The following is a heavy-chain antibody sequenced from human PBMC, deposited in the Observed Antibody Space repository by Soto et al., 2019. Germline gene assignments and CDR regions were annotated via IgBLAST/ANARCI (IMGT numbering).Heavy chain of an antibody. J-gene: IGHJ4*02. V-gene: IGHV4-30-4*01. CDR2: IYYSGST. Sequence: QVQLQESGPGLVKPSQTLSLTCTVSGGSISSGDYYWSWIRQPPGKGLEWIGYIYYSGSTYYNPYLMSRVTISVDTSKNQFSLKLSSVTAADTAVYYCAREIDGYKSAYVDYWGQGTLVTVSS. CDR1: GGSISSGDYY. CDR3: AREIDGYKSAYVDY. D-gene: IGHD5-12*01.